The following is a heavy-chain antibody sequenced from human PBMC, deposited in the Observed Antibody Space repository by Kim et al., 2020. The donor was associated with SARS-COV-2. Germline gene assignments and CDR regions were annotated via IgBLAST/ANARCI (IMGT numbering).Heavy chain of an antibody. J-gene: IGHJ6*02. D-gene: IGHD3-10*01. CDR1: GLSFDSSA. CDR3: ARGNYYESVSLSDYYNGMDV. Sequence: GGSLRLSCAASGLSFDSSAMTWVRQAPGKGLEWVATISYDGRNKYYADSVKGRFTISRDNSKSTLYLQMNSLRVEDTAVYYCARGNYYESVSLSDYYNGMDVWGQGTTVTVSS. V-gene: IGHV3-30-3*01. CDR2: ISYDGRNK.